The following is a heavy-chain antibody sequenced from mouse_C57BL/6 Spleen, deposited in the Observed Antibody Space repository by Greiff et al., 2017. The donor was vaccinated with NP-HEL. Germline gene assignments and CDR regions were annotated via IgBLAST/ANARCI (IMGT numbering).Heavy chain of an antibody. J-gene: IGHJ1*03. CDR2: IRLKSDNYAT. Sequence: DVKLQESGGGLVQPGGSMKLSCVASGFTFSNYWMNWVRQSPEKGLEWVAQIRLKSDNYATHYAESVKGRFTISRDDSKSSVYLQMNNLRAEDTGIYYCTEYYGSSPHWYFDVWGTGTTVTVSS. CDR1: GFTFSNYW. D-gene: IGHD1-1*01. V-gene: IGHV6-3*01. CDR3: TEYYGSSPHWYFDV.